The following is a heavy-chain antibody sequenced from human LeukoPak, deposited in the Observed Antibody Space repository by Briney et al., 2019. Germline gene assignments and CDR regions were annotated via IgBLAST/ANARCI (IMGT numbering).Heavy chain of an antibody. D-gene: IGHD6-13*01. CDR3: ARGYSSSWYFNWFDP. J-gene: IGHJ5*02. Sequence: SQTLSLTCTVSGGSISSGSYYWSWIRQPAGKGLEWIGRIYTSGSTNYNPSLKSRVTISVDTSKNQFSLKLSSVTAADTAVYYCARGYSSSWYFNWFDPWGQGTLVTVSS. CDR1: GGSISSGSYY. CDR2: IYTSGST. V-gene: IGHV4-61*02.